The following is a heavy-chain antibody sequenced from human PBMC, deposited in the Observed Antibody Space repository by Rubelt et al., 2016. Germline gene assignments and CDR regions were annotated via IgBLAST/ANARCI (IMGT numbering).Heavy chain of an antibody. D-gene: IGHD3-10*01. V-gene: IGHV4-61*01. CDR3: ARVSGMVWFGREA. CDR1: VSSGSYY. CDR2: IYYSGST. J-gene: IGHJ5*02. Sequence: VSSGSYYWSWIRQPPGKGLEWIGYIYYSGSTNYNPSLKSRVTISVDTSKNQFSLKLSSVTAADTAVYYCARVSGMVWFGREAWGQGTLVTVSS.